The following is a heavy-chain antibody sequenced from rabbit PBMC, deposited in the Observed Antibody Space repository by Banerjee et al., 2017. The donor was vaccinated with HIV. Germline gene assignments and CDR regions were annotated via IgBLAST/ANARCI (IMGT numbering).Heavy chain of an antibody. CDR3: ARDGGVGYGYMNWDL. CDR2: INIGSGSA. CDR1: GFTISSSYW. D-gene: IGHD6-1*01. J-gene: IGHJ4*01. Sequence: QEQLEESGGDLVKPEGSLTLTCTASGFTISSSYWICWVRQAPGKGLEWIGCINIGSGSAAYASWAKGRFTISKTSSTTVTLQMTSLTAADTATYFCARDGGVGYGYMNWDLWGPGTLVTVS. V-gene: IGHV1S45*01.